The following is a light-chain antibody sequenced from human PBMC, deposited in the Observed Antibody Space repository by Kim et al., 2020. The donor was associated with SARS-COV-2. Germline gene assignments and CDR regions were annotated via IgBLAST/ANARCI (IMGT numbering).Light chain of an antibody. CDR3: GTWDNSLRAYV. CDR1: SSNVDSNY. CDR2: DND. J-gene: IGLJ1*01. V-gene: IGLV1-51*01. Sequence: QSVLTQPPSVFAAPGQKVVISCSGSSSNVDSNYVCWYRQLPGSAPRLLIYDNDKRPSGIPDRFSGSKSGTSATLGITGVQTGDEADYYCGTWDNSLRAYVFGAGTKVTVL.